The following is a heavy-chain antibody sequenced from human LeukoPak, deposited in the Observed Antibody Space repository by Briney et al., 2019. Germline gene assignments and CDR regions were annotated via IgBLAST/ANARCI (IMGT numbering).Heavy chain of an antibody. CDR1: GFTFSSYG. V-gene: IGHV3-30*02. J-gene: IGHJ4*02. D-gene: IGHD6-13*01. CDR2: IRYDGGNK. Sequence: GGSLRLSCAASGFTFSSYGMHWVRQAPGKGLEWVAFIRYDGGNKYYADSVKGRFTISRDNSKNTLYLQMNGLRAEDTAVYYCAKDDSIAAAGIRSPIDYWGQGTLVTVSS. CDR3: AKDDSIAAAGIRSPIDY.